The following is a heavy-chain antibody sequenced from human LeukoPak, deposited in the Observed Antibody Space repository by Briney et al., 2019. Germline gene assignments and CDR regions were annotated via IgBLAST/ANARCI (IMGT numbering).Heavy chain of an antibody. CDR1: GVSISSYY. CDR3: ASSRGYSYGYFDY. J-gene: IGHJ4*02. D-gene: IGHD5-18*01. V-gene: IGHV4-59*01. CDR2: IYYSGST. Sequence: SETLSLTCTVPGVSISSYYWSWIRQPPGKGLEWIGYIYYSGSTNYNPSLKSRVTISVDTSKNQFSLKLSSVTAADTAVYYCASSRGYSYGYFDYWGQGTLVTVSS.